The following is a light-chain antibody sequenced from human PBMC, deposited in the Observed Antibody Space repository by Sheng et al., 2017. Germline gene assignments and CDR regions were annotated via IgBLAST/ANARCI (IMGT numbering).Light chain of an antibody. Sequence: DIQMTQSPSTLSASVGDRVTITCRASQSISNWLAWYQQKPGRAPKRLIYAASSLQSGVPSRFGGSGSGTEFTLTISSLQPEDFATYYCLQHKSYPWTFGQGTKVEIK. CDR2: AAS. J-gene: IGKJ1*01. CDR3: LQHKSYPWT. CDR1: QSISNW. V-gene: IGKV1-17*01.